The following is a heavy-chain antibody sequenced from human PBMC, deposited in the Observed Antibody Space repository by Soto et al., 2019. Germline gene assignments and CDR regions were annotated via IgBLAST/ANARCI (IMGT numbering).Heavy chain of an antibody. CDR1: GFTVGNNY. J-gene: IGHJ4*02. V-gene: IGHV3-53*01. Sequence: EVQLVESGGGLIQPGGSLKLSCAASGFTVGNNYMSWVRQAPGKGLEWVSLIYSTGTTKYADSGKGRFTVSRENAKHTLYLQMNSLRAEDTAVYYCAKDGRGLWSHYNGFGYWGQGTLVTVSS. D-gene: IGHD3-10*01. CDR2: IYSTGTT. CDR3: AKDGRGLWSHYNGFGY.